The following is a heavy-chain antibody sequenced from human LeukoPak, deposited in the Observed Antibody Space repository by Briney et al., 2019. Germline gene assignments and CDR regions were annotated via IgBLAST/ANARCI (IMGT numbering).Heavy chain of an antibody. V-gene: IGHV1-69*04. D-gene: IGHD3-22*01. Sequence: SVKVSCKASGGTFSSYAISWVRQASGQGLEWVGRIIPILGIANYAQKFQGRVTITADKSTSTAYMELSSLRSEDTAVYYCARVDKIQYYYDSSGYEFWGQGTLVTVSS. CDR2: IIPILGIA. J-gene: IGHJ4*02. CDR3: ARVDKIQYYYDSSGYEF. CDR1: GGTFSSYA.